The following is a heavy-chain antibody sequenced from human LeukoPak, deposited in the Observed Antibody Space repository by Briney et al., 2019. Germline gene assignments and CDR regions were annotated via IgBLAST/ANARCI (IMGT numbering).Heavy chain of an antibody. J-gene: IGHJ4*02. CDR1: GFTFSRYW. D-gene: IGHD3-16*01. CDR3: VRDNFGVDY. Sequence: GGFLRLSCAASGFTFSRYWMQWVRQAPGKGLVWVSHIVSDGSSTTYADSVKGRFTTSRDNAKNTLYLQMNGLRVEDTAVYYCVRDNFGVDYWGQGTLVTVSS. V-gene: IGHV3-74*03. CDR2: IVSDGSST.